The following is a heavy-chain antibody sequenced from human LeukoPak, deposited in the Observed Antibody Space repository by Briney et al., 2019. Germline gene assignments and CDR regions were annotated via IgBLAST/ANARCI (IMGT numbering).Heavy chain of an antibody. CDR3: ARKLGIAVAATDDFDY. CDR1: GYTFTSYG. V-gene: IGHV1-18*01. CDR2: ISAYNGNT. Sequence: ASVKVSCKASGYTFTSYGISWVRQAPGQGLERMGWISAYNGNTNYAQKLQGRVTMTTDTSTSTAYMELRSLRSDDTAVYYCARKLGIAVAATDDFDYWGQGTLVTVSS. D-gene: IGHD6-19*01. J-gene: IGHJ4*02.